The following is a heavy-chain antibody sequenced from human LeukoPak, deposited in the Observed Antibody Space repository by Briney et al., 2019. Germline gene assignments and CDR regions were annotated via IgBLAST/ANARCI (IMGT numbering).Heavy chain of an antibody. CDR2: INPKSGGT. V-gene: IGHV1-2*02. CDR3: AREAGSLSS. Sequence: ASVKVSCKACGYTFSSYGISWVRQGPGQGLEWMGWINPKSGGTNYAQKFQGRVTMTRDTSISTAYMEMSRLRFDDTAVYYCAREAGSLSSWGQGTPVTVSS. J-gene: IGHJ5*02. D-gene: IGHD6-13*01. CDR1: GYTFSSYG.